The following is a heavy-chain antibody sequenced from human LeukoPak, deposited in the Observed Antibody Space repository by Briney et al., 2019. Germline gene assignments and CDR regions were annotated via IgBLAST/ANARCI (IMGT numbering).Heavy chain of an antibody. J-gene: IGHJ4*02. CDR3: ARGRVASN. Sequence: SETLSLTCAVYGGSFSGYYWSWIRQPPGKGLEWIGEINHSGSTNYNPSLKSRVTISVDTSKNQFSLKLSSVTAADTAVYYCARGRVASNWGQGTLVTASS. CDR1: GGSFSGYY. D-gene: IGHD5-24*01. CDR2: INHSGST. V-gene: IGHV4-34*01.